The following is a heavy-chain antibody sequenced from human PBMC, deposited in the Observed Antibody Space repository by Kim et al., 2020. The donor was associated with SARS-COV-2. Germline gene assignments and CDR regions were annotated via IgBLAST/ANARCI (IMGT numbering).Heavy chain of an antibody. CDR2: IYPGDSDT. Sequence: GESLKISCKGSGYRFTNYCIGWVRQMPGKGLEWMGIIYPGDSDTRYSPSFQGQVTISADKSISTAYLQWSSLKASDTAMYYCARLSLRFNWNYKGQFDFWGQGTLVTVSS. V-gene: IGHV5-51*01. CDR1: GYRFTNYC. J-gene: IGHJ4*01. CDR3: ARLSLRFNWNYKGQFDF. D-gene: IGHD1-7*01.